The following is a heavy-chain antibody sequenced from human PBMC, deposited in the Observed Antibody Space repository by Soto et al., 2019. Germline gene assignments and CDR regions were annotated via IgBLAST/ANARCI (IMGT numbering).Heavy chain of an antibody. D-gene: IGHD1-20*01. CDR3: ARGGIPDS. J-gene: IGHJ5*01. Sequence: QVQLQESGPGLVKPSGTLSLTCAVSGGSVGSSNWWSWVRQPPGKGLEWIGEIYHTGNANYNPSLRIRVTISVDKSNNQFSLNLRFVTAADTAVYYCARGGIPDSWSQGTLVTVSS. V-gene: IGHV4-4*02. CDR1: GGSVGSSNW. CDR2: IYHTGNA.